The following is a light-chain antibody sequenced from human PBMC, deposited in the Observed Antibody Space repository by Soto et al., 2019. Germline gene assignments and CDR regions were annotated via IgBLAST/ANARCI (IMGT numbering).Light chain of an antibody. V-gene: IGKV3-11*01. CDR1: QSVGNN. Sequence: MLTQSPATLSLCPGEKATLSCRASQSVGNNLAWYQQKPGQAPGLLIYEASTRATGIPARFSGSGSGTDFTLTISSLEPEDFAVYYCQQHANWPLTFGGGTKVDIK. J-gene: IGKJ4*01. CDR3: QQHANWPLT. CDR2: EAS.